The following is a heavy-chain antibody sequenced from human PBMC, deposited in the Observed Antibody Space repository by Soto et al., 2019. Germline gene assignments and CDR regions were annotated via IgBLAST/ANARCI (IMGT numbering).Heavy chain of an antibody. CDR2: INHSGST. CDR1: GGSFSGYY. J-gene: IGHJ5*02. D-gene: IGHD2-15*01. CDR3: ARTDYSFDL. Sequence: PSETLSLTCAVYGGSFSGYYWSWIRQPPGKGLEWIGEINHSGSTNYNPSLMSRVTISIDTAKNQFSLNLNSVTAADTAVYFCARTDYSFDLWGQGTQVTVSS. V-gene: IGHV4-34*01.